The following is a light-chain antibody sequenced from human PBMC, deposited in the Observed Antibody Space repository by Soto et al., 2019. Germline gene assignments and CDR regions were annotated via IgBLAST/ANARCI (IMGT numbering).Light chain of an antibody. CDR1: SGHSSYA. CDR2: LNSDGSH. J-gene: IGLJ1*01. CDR3: QTWGTGIHYV. Sequence: QAVLTQSPSASASLGASVKLTSTLSSGHSSYAIAWHQQQPEKGPRYLMKLNSDGSHSKGDGIPDRFSGSSSGAERYLTISSLQSEDEADYYCQTWGTGIHYVFGTGTTLTVL. V-gene: IGLV4-69*01.